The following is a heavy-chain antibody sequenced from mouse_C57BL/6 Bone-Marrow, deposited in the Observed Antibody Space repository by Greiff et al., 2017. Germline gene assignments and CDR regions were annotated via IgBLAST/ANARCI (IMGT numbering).Heavy chain of an antibody. CDR2: IYPRSGNT. CDR3: ARDGNWAYFDY. D-gene: IGHD4-1*01. CDR1: GYTFTSYG. Sequence: QVQLQQSGAELARPGASVKLSCKASGYTFTSYGISWVKQRTGQGLEWIGEIYPRSGNTYYNEKFKGKATLTADKSSSTAYMERRSLTSEDSAVYFCARDGNWAYFDYWGQGTTLTVSS. J-gene: IGHJ2*01. V-gene: IGHV1-81*01.